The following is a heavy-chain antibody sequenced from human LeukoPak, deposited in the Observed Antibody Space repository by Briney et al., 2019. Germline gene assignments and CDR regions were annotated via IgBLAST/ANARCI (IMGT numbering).Heavy chain of an antibody. D-gene: IGHD2-2*02. CDR2: IIPILGIA. Sequence: SVKVSCNASGGTVSSYTISWVRQAPGQGLEWRGRIIPILGIANYAQKFQGRVTITADKSTSTAYMELSSLRSEDTAVYYCARDSMGQYQLLYSSSWGQGTLVTVSS. J-gene: IGHJ5*02. CDR1: GGTVSSYT. CDR3: ARDSMGQYQLLYSSS. V-gene: IGHV1-69*04.